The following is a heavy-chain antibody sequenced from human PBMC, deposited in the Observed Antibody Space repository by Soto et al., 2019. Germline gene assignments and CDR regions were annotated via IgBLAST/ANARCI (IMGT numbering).Heavy chain of an antibody. D-gene: IGHD2-21*02. V-gene: IGHV4-39*01. CDR2: IYYSGST. Sequence: QLQLQESGPGLVKPSETLSLTCTVSGGSISSSSYYWGWIRQPPGKGLEWIGSIYYSGSTYYNPSLKSRVTISVDTSKNQFSLKLSSVTAADTAVYYCASSEIMIVVVTLGTLDAFDIWGQGTMVTVSS. J-gene: IGHJ3*02. CDR1: GGSISSSSYY. CDR3: ASSEIMIVVVTLGTLDAFDI.